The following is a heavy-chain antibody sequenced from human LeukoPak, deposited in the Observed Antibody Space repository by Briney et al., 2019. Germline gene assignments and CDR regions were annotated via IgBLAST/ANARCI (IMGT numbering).Heavy chain of an antibody. CDR1: GGSITSDSYY. J-gene: IGHJ4*02. CDR3: ARGKDSSDYFDY. V-gene: IGHV4-31*03. D-gene: IGHD3-22*01. Sequence: PSQTLSLTCTVSGGSITSDSYYWRWIRQHPGKGLEWIAYIYYSGSNYYNPSLKNRVTISVDTSKNQFSLKLSSVTAADTAVYFCARGKDSSDYFDYWGQGTLVTVSS. CDR2: IYYSGSN.